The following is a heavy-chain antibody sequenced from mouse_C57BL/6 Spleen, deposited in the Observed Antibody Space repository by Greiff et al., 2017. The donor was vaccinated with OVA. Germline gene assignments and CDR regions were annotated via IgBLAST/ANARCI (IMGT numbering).Heavy chain of an antibody. J-gene: IGHJ3*01. Sequence: QVQLQQPGAELVMPGASVKLSCKASGYTFTSYWMHWVKQRPGQGLEWIGEIDPSDSYTNYNQKFKGKSTLTVDKSSSTAYMQLSSLTSEDSAVYYCARINNSHFGYWGQWTLVTVSA. CDR1: GYTFTSYW. V-gene: IGHV1-69*01. CDR3: ARINNSHFGY. D-gene: IGHD2-12*01. CDR2: IDPSDSYT.